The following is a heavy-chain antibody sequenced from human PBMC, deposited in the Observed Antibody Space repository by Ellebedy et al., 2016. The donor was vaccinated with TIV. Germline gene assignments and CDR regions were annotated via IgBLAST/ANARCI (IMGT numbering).Heavy chain of an antibody. D-gene: IGHD2-15*01. CDR3: ARESRLGYCSGGSCSEDY. Sequence: GESLKISXAASGFTFSSYAMSWVRQAPGKGLEWVSAISGSGGSTYYADSVKGRFTISRDNAKNSLYLQMNNLRDEDTAVYYCARESRLGYCSGGSCSEDYWGQGTLVTVSS. CDR2: ISGSGGST. V-gene: IGHV3-23*01. CDR1: GFTFSSYA. J-gene: IGHJ4*02.